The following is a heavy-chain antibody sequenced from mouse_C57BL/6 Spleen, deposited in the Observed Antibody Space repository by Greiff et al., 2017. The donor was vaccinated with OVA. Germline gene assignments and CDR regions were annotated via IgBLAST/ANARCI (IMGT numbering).Heavy chain of an antibody. V-gene: IGHV1-19*01. CDR1: GYTFTDYY. Sequence: VQLQQSGPVLVKPGASVKMSCKASGYTFTDYYMNWVKQSHGKSLEWIGVINPYNGGTSYNQKFKGKATLTVDKSSSTAYMELNSLTSEDSAVYYCARSDYDSAWFADWGQGTLVTVSA. D-gene: IGHD2-4*01. J-gene: IGHJ3*01. CDR2: INPYNGGT. CDR3: ARSDYDSAWFAD.